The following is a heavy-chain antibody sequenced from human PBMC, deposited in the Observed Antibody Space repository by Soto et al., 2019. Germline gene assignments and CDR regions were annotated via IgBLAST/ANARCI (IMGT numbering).Heavy chain of an antibody. CDR3: ATGGVGSTSNAFDI. V-gene: IGHV3-30*03. J-gene: IGHJ3*02. CDR1: GFTFRSYG. Sequence: GGSLRLSCAASGFTFRSYGMHLVRQAPAKGLEWVAFISYDGSNKYYADSVKGRFTISRDKSKNTLYLQMNSLRAEDTAVYYCATGGVGSTSNAFDIWGQGTMVTVSS. D-gene: IGHD1-26*01. CDR2: ISYDGSNK.